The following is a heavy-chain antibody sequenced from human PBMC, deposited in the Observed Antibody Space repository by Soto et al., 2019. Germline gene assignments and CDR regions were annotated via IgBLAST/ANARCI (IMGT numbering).Heavy chain of an antibody. CDR2: FIPIFGTA. V-gene: IGHV1-69*01. CDR3: AREGDCIRTSCPPSTFDN. CDR1: GGTFSSYA. Sequence: QVQLVQSGAEVKKPGSSVKVSCKASGGTFSSYAISWVRQAPGQGLEWMGGFIPIFGTANYAQKFQGRVTITADESTSSAYMELSSLRSADTAVYYCAREGDCIRTSCPPSTFDNWGQGTLVTVSS. J-gene: IGHJ4*02. D-gene: IGHD2-2*01.